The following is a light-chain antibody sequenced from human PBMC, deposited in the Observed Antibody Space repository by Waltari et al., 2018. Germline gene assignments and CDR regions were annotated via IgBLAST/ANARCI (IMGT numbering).Light chain of an antibody. CDR1: SSNIGAGYD. Sequence: QSVLTQPPSVSGAPGQRVTISCTGSSSNIGAGYDVHWYQQLPGTAPKLLIYGNSNRPSGVPDRFSRSKSGTSASLAITGLQAEDEADYYCQSYDSSLNWVFGGGTKLTIL. V-gene: IGLV1-40*01. CDR2: GNS. J-gene: IGLJ3*02. CDR3: QSYDSSLNWV.